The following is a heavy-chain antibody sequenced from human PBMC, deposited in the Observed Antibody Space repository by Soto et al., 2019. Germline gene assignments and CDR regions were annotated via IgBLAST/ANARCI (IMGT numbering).Heavy chain of an antibody. D-gene: IGHD6-6*01. V-gene: IGHV3-23*01. Sequence: EVQLLESGGGLVQPGGSLRLSCVASGFSFSGYAMSWVRQAPGKGAVWVSSITGTGVSIYYADSVRGRFTISRDNSKNTLYLQMSSLRAEDAARYYCAKDSIPYSSSYDLDHWGRGALVTVSS. CDR1: GFSFSGYA. CDR2: ITGTGVSI. CDR3: AKDSIPYSSSYDLDH. J-gene: IGHJ4*02.